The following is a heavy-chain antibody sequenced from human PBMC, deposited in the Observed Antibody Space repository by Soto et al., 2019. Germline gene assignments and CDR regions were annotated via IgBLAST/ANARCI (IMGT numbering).Heavy chain of an antibody. CDR1: GASISSSY. CDR2: IYYTGST. V-gene: IGHV4-59*08. Sequence: SETLSLTCTVSGASISSSYWSWIRQSPGKGLEWIGYIYYTGSTNYNPSLKSRVTISVDTSKNQFSLNLSSVTAADTAVYYCGRGFFDSRGYSKSFHIWSQGTMVTGSS. CDR3: GRGFFDSRGYSKSFHI. J-gene: IGHJ3*02. D-gene: IGHD3-22*01.